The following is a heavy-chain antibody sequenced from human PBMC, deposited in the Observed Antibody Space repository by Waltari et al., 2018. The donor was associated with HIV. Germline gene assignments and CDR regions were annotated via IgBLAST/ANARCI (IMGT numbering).Heavy chain of an antibody. Sequence: QVQLQESGPGLLKPSETLSLTCSVSGDSMTSYYWAWIRQPPGKGLEWIGYLYSSGSASYSTSRQSRLTISVDTSKNQFSLKLTSVTAADTAVYYCARYGSGHRHFGYWGQGALVIVSS. CDR2: LYSSGSA. CDR1: GDSMTSYY. CDR3: ARYGSGHRHFGY. D-gene: IGHD3-10*01. V-gene: IGHV4-59*01. J-gene: IGHJ4*02.